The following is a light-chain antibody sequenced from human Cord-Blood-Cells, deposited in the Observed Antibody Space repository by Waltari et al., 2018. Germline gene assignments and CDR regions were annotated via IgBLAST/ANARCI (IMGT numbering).Light chain of an antibody. J-gene: IGLJ2*01. CDR3: CSYAGSVV. V-gene: IGLV2-11*01. CDR1: TSDDGGYNY. CDR2: DVS. Sequence: QSALTQPRSVSGSPGQSVTISCTGTTSDDGGYNYVPWYQQHPGKAPKIMIYDVSKLPSGVPDRFSGSKSGNPASLTISGLQAEDEADYYCCSYAGSVVFGGGTKLTVL.